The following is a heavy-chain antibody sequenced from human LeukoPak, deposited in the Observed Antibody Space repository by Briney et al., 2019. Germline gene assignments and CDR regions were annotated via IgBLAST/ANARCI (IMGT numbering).Heavy chain of an antibody. D-gene: IGHD2-2*01. V-gene: IGHV4-59*01. J-gene: IGHJ4*02. CDR3: ASSHCSSTSCPFDY. Sequence: SETLSLTCGVYGGSLSDYYWSSIRQPPGKGLEWIGYIYYSGSTNYNPSLKSRVTISVDTSKNQFSLKLSSVTAADTAVYYCASSHCSSTSCPFDYWGQGTLVTVSS. CDR1: GGSLSDYY. CDR2: IYYSGST.